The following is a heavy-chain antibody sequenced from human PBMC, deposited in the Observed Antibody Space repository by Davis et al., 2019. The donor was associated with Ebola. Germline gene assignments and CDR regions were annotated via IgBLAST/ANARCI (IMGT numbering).Heavy chain of an antibody. Sequence: PSETLSLTCTVSGGSISSYYWSWIRQPAGKGLEWIGHIYTSGSTNYNPSLKSRVTISVDTSKNQFSLKLSSVTAADTAVYYCARKIVGATRSHYFDYWGQGTLVTVSS. V-gene: IGHV4-4*07. J-gene: IGHJ4*02. CDR1: GGSISSYY. CDR3: ARKIVGATRSHYFDY. D-gene: IGHD1-26*01. CDR2: IYTSGST.